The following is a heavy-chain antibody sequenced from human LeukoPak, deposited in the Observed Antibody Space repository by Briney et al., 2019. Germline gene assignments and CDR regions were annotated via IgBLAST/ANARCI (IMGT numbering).Heavy chain of an antibody. CDR1: GYTFTSYA. CDR2: MNTNTGNP. D-gene: IGHD3-22*01. V-gene: IGHV7-4-1*02. CDR3: ARMYYYDSSGYHNWFDP. J-gene: IGHJ5*02. Sequence: ASVKVSCKASGYTFTSYAMNWVRQAPGQGLEWMGWMNTNTGNPTYAQGFTGRFVFSLDTSVSTAYLQISSLKAEDTAVYYCARMYYYDSSGYHNWFDPWGQGTLVTVSS.